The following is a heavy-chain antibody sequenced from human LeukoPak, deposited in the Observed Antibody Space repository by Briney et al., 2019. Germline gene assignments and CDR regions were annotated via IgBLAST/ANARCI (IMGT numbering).Heavy chain of an antibody. CDR2: INPNSGGT. CDR1: GYTFTGYY. CDR3: ARVGIQLWSPTPSAFDY. J-gene: IGHJ4*02. V-gene: IGHV1-2*02. D-gene: IGHD5-18*01. Sequence: AASVKVSCKASGYTFTGYYMHWVRQAPGQGLEWMGWINPNSGGTNYAQKFQGRVTMTRDTSISTAYMELSRLRSDDTAVYYCARVGIQLWSPTPSAFDYWGQGTLVTVSS.